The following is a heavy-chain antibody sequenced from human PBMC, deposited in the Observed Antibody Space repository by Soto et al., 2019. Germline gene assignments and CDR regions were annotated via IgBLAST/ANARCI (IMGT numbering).Heavy chain of an antibody. CDR1: GGSISSGGYS. CDR2: IYHSGST. J-gene: IGHJ4*02. CDR3: ARSMSPIQGYLDH. D-gene: IGHD3-10*02. Sequence: PSETLSLTCAVSGGSISSGGYSWSWMRQPPGKGLEWIGYIYHSGSTYYNPSLKSRVTISVDRSKNQFSLKLTSVTAADTAVYYCARSMSPIQGYLDHWGQGTLVTVSS. V-gene: IGHV4-30-2*01.